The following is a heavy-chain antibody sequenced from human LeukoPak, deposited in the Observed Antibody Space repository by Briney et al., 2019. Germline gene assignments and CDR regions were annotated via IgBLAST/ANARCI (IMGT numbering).Heavy chain of an antibody. D-gene: IGHD2-2*01. CDR3: ARLWGYCSSTSCYGASYFDS. V-gene: IGHV4-59*01. CDR2: IHYSGNT. J-gene: IGHJ5*01. Sequence: SETLSLTCTVAGGSINSYYWSWIRQPPGKGLEWIGYIHYSGNTNYNPSLKSRVTISIDMYKKQFSLKLSSVTAADTAVYYCARLWGYCSSTSCYGASYFDSWGPGTLVTVSS. CDR1: GGSINSYY.